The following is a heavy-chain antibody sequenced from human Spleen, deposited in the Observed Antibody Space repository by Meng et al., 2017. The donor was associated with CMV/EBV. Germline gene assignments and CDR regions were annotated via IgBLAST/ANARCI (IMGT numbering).Heavy chain of an antibody. CDR2: ISSSSSYI. CDR3: ARLFTTTFGHSFDI. V-gene: IGHV3-21*01. D-gene: IGHD1-14*01. CDR1: GFTSSSYG. J-gene: IGHJ3*02. Sequence: ASGFTSSSYGMNWVRQAPGKGLEWVSSISSSSSYIYYPDSVRGRFTISRDNAKNSLYMQMNSLRAEDTAVYYCARLFTTTFGHSFDIWGQGTMVTVSS.